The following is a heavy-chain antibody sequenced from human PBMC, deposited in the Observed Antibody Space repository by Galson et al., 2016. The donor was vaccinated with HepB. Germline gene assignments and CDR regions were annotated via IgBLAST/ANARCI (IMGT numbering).Heavy chain of an antibody. Sequence: ETLSLTCTVSGGSISSYYWSWLRQPPGKGLEWIGFSYYSGSTHYNPSLKSRVTISVDTSKNQFSLKLSSVTAADTAVYYCARVPPDTASGFFDLWGRGTLVTVSS. CDR2: SYYSGST. J-gene: IGHJ2*01. V-gene: IGHV4-59*01. CDR3: ARVPPDTASGFFDL. CDR1: GGSISSYY. D-gene: IGHD5-18*01.